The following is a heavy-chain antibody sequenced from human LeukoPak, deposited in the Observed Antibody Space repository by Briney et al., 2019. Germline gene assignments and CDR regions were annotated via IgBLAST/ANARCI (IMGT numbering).Heavy chain of an antibody. V-gene: IGHV4-30-4*02. Sequence: SDTLSLTCTVSGGSISSGDYCWSWIRQPPGKGLEWIGYIYYSGSTYYNPSLKSRVIISVDTSKKQFSLKLSSVSAADTAVYYCARGPPPYMVREWGRGTLVTVSS. CDR3: ARGPPPYMVRE. CDR2: IYYSGST. J-gene: IGHJ4*02. CDR1: GGSISSGDYC. D-gene: IGHD4-23*01.